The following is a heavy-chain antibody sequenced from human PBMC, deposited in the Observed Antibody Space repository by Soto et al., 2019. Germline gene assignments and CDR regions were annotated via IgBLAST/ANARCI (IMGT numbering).Heavy chain of an antibody. CDR2: IYYSGST. CDR1: GGSISSYY. Sequence: PSETLSLTCTVSGGSISSYYWSWIRQPPGKGLEWIGYIYYSGSTNYNPSLKSRVTISVDTSKNQFSLKLSSVTAADTAVYYCAREVGVGATAFDYWCPGTLVTVSS. CDR3: AREVGVGATAFDY. V-gene: IGHV4-59*01. J-gene: IGHJ4*02. D-gene: IGHD1-26*01.